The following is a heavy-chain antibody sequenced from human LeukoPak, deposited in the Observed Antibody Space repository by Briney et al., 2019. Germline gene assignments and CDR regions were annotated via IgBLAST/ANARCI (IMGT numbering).Heavy chain of an antibody. CDR2: IYYSGST. CDR3: ARDAGGYYYYYYVDV. Sequence: SETLSLTCTVSGGSISSSSYYWGWIRQPPGKGLEWIGSIYYSGSTYYNPSLKSRVTISVDTSKNQFSLKLSSVTAADTAVYYCARDAGGYYYYYYVDVWGKGTTVTVSS. D-gene: IGHD3-10*01. J-gene: IGHJ6*03. CDR1: GGSISSSSYY. V-gene: IGHV4-39*07.